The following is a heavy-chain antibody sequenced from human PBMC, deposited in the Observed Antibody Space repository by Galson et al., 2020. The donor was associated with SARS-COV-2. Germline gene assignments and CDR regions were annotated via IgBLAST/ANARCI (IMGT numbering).Heavy chain of an antibody. J-gene: IGHJ6*02. CDR2: INHSGST. CDR3: ARGGRFLEWLLIIPHPYVMDV. D-gene: IGHD3-3*01. V-gene: IGHV4-34*01. CDR1: GGSFSGYY. Sequence: SETLSLTCAVYGGSFSGYYWSWIRQPPGKGLEWIGEINHSGSTNYNPSLKSRVTISVDTSKNQFSLKLSSVTAADTAVYYCARGGRFLEWLLIIPHPYVMDVWGQGTTVTVSS.